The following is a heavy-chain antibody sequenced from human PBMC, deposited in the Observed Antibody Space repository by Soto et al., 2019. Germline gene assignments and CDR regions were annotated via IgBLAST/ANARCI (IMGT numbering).Heavy chain of an antibody. CDR3: ATSTTTFLGSSAY. CDR1: GGSISSGGYY. V-gene: IGHV4-31*03. Sequence: QVQLQESGPGLVKPSRTLSLTCTVSGGSISSGGYYWSWIRQHPGKGLEWIGYIYYTGNTYYNPSLKSRIPMSVDTSKNQFSLKLSSLTAADTAVYFCATSTTTFLGSSAYWGQGTLVTVSS. D-gene: IGHD3-16*01. CDR2: IYYTGNT. J-gene: IGHJ4*02.